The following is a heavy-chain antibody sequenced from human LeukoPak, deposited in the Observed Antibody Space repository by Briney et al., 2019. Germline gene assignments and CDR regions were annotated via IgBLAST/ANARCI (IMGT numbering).Heavy chain of an antibody. CDR1: GFTFGDYA. CDR3: TRDEDGTAMVNYFDY. V-gene: IGHV3-49*03. CDR2: IRSKAYGGTT. D-gene: IGHD5-18*01. J-gene: IGHJ4*02. Sequence: PGGSLRLSCTASGFTFGDYAMSWFRQAPGKGLEWVGFIRSKAYGGTTEYAASVKARFTISRDDSKSIAYLQMNSLKTEDTAVYYCTRDEDGTAMVNYFDYWGQGTLVTVSS.